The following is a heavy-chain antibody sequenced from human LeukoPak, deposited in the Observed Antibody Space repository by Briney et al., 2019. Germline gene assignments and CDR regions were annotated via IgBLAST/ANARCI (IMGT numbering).Heavy chain of an antibody. CDR2: ISAYNGNT. J-gene: IGHJ4*02. D-gene: IGHD3-3*01. Sequence: ATVKVSCKASGYTFTSYGISWVRQAPGQRREWMGWISAYNGNTNYAQKLQGRVTMTTDTSTSTAYMELRSLRSDDTAVYYCARTIFGVVILFDYWGQGTLVTVSS. CDR1: GYTFTSYG. CDR3: ARTIFGVVILFDY. V-gene: IGHV1-18*01.